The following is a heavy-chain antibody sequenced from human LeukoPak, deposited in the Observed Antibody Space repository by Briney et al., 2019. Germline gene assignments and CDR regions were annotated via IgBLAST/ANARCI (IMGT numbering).Heavy chain of an antibody. CDR1: GCSINSYY. V-gene: IGHV4-4*07. CDR3: ATNYTAVSAFDS. Sequence: PSETLSLICTVSGCSINSYYWNWIRQPAGKGLEWIGHIFTRGSTKYNPSLKSRVTMSIDTSKNQFSLNLYSVTAADTAVYYCATNYTAVSAFDSWGQGTLVTVSS. J-gene: IGHJ4*02. CDR2: IFTRGST. D-gene: IGHD6-19*01.